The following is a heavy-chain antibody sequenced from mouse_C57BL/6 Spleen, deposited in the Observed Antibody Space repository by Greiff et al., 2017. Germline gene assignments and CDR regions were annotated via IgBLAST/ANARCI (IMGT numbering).Heavy chain of an antibody. Sequence: EVKLQESGPGLVKPSQSLSLTCSVSGYSFTSGYYWNWIRQFPGNKLEWMGYISYDGSNNYNPSLKNRTSLTRDTSNNQFVLKLNSLTTEDTATYDCASDRIRTYYFDDWGQGTTLTVSS. CDR2: ISYDGSN. CDR1: GYSFTSGYY. V-gene: IGHV3-6*01. J-gene: IGHJ2*01. CDR3: ASDRIRTYYFDD.